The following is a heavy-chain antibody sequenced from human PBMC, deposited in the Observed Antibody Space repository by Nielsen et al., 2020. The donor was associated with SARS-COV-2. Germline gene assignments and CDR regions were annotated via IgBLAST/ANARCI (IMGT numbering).Heavy chain of an antibody. V-gene: IGHV3-43*02. CDR3: ASLVEMSAIRGEDF. D-gene: IGHD5-24*01. CDR1: GFTFDDYG. Sequence: GESLKISCAASGFTFDDYGMHWVRQPPGKGLEWLSVISGHGESAHYADSVKGRFTISRDNSKNFLYLEMNSLRFEDTAFYYCASLVEMSAIRGEDFWGQGTLVTVSS. J-gene: IGHJ4*02. CDR2: ISGHGESA.